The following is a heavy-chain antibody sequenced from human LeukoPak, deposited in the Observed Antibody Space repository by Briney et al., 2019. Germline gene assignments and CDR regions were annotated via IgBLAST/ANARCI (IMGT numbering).Heavy chain of an antibody. V-gene: IGHV3-66*01. D-gene: IGHD1-1*01. CDR3: AKGLERESRLDS. CDR1: ELSVGSNY. CDR2: IYSGGNT. J-gene: IGHJ4*02. Sequence: GGSLRLSCAASELSVGSNYMTWVRQAPGKGLEWVSLIYSGGNTYYADSVKGRFTISRDNSKNTLYLQMNSLRAEDTALYYCAKGLERESRLDSWGQGTLVTVSS.